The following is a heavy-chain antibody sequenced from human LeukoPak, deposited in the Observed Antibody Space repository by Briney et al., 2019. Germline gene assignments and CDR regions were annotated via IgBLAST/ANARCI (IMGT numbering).Heavy chain of an antibody. J-gene: IGHJ4*02. CDR1: GFTFSSYA. CDR2: ISSSNSYI. D-gene: IGHD1-26*01. Sequence: GGSLRLSCAASGFTFSSYAMNWVRQAPGKGLEWVSHISSSNSYIYYADSVKGRFTISRDNAKNSLYLQMNRLRAEDTAVYYCARDGWVDYWGQGTLVTVSS. CDR3: ARDGWVDY. V-gene: IGHV3-21*01.